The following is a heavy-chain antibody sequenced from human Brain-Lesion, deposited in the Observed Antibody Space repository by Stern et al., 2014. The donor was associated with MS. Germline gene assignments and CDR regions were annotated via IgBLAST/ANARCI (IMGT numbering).Heavy chain of an antibody. CDR1: GYTFTGYY. CDR2: SNPKSGGT. V-gene: IGHV1-2*04. D-gene: IGHD3-22*01. J-gene: IGHJ4*02. Sequence: QVQLVESGAEVKKPGASVKVSCKASGYTFTGYYMHWVRQAPGQGLAWMGWSNPKSGGTNYAQKFQGWVTMTRDTSINTAYMELSRLRSDDTAVYYCATYYYDSTGYNDFWGQGTLVTVSS. CDR3: ATYYYDSTGYNDF.